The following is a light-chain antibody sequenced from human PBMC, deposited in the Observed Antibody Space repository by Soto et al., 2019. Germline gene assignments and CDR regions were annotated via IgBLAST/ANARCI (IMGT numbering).Light chain of an antibody. V-gene: IGKV1-5*03. Sequence: DIQMTQSPTTLSASVGDRVTITCRASQSNSTWLAWYQQKPGKAPKLLIYKASSLESGVPSRLRRSGSGTEFSLTISSLQPDDFATYYCQQYNTYPLTFGGGTTVEIK. J-gene: IGKJ4*01. CDR1: QSNSTW. CDR2: KAS. CDR3: QQYNTYPLT.